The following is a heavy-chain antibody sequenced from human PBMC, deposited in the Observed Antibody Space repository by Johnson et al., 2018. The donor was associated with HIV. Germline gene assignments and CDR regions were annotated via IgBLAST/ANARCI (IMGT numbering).Heavy chain of an antibody. D-gene: IGHD3-10*01. CDR2: IKQDGSEK. V-gene: IGHV3-7*05. CDR1: GFTFSTYW. CDR3: ARDVPPPGARSWFRESHYCDI. Sequence: VQLVESGGGLVQPGGSLRLSCTASGFTFSTYWMSWVRQAPGKGLEWVANIKQDGSEKYYVDSVKGRFTISRDNAKNSLYLQMNSLRAEDTALYYCARDVPPPGARSWFRESHYCDIWGQGTMVTVSS. J-gene: IGHJ3*02.